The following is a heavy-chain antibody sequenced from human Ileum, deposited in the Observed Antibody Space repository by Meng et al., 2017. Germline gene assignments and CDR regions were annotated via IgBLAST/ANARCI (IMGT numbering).Heavy chain of an antibody. Sequence: QVQLVQSGTELNQGGASVKVSCTASGYTFRNYPLHWVRQAPGQRPEWIGWINAGNGNIKISQKFQGRITISSDTSATAYMELSSLRSEDTAVYFCARENDNWNYFDYWGQGSLVTVSS. V-gene: IGHV1-3*01. CDR3: ARENDNWNYFDY. J-gene: IGHJ4*02. CDR1: GYTFRNYP. D-gene: IGHD1-1*01. CDR2: INAGNGNI.